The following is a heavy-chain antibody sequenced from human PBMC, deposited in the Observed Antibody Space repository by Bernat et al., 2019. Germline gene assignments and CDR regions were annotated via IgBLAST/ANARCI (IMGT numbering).Heavy chain of an antibody. J-gene: IGHJ4*02. CDR1: GFTFSGSA. D-gene: IGHD4-17*01. V-gene: IGHV3-73*02. CDR3: LGETTVGDF. CDR2: IRSKPNNYAT. Sequence: EVQLVESGGGLVQPGGSLKLSCAASGFTFSGSAMYWVRQASGKGLEWVGRIRSKPNNYATAYVASVKGRFTISRDDSKNTAYLQMNSLKTEDTAVYYCLGETTVGDFWGQGTLVTVSS.